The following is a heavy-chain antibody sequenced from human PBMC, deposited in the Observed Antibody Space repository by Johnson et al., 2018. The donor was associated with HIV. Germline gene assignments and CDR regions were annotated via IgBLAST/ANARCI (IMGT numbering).Heavy chain of an antibody. CDR2: IGTAGST. J-gene: IGHJ3*02. CDR3: ARGPEGDAFDI. Sequence: EVQLVESGGGLVQPGGSLRLSWVASGFISSSYDMHWVRQATGKGLEWVSAIGTAGSTYYADSVKGRFTISRDNSKNTLYLQMNSLRAEDTAVYYCARGPEGDAFDIWGQGTMVTVSS. V-gene: IGHV3-13*01. CDR1: GFISSSYD.